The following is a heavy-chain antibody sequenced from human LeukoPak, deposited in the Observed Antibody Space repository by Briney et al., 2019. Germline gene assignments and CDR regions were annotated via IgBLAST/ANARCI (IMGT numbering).Heavy chain of an antibody. CDR2: INHSGST. CDR1: GGSFSGYY. CDR3: ASTYRGY. Sequence: SGTLSLTCAVYGGSFSGYYWSWIRQPPGKGLEWIGEINHSGSTNYNPSLKSRVTISVDTSKNQFSLKLSSVTAADTAVYYCASTYRGYWGQGTLVTVSS. V-gene: IGHV4-34*01. D-gene: IGHD2-2*02. J-gene: IGHJ4*02.